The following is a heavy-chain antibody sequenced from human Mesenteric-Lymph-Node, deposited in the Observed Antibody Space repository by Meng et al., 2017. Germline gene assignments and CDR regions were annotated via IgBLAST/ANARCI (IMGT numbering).Heavy chain of an antibody. J-gene: IGHJ4*02. V-gene: IGHV1-18*01. D-gene: IGHD1-26*01. Sequence: QAQMVQSGGEVKKPGASVKVSCKASGYTVTNYGITWVRQAHGQGLEWMGWINAYNGDTNYAQTLQGRVTMTTDTSTSTAYMELRSLRSDDTAVYYCARVEVGITSGDYWGQGTLVTVSS. CDR2: INAYNGDT. CDR3: ARVEVGITSGDY. CDR1: GYTVTNYG.